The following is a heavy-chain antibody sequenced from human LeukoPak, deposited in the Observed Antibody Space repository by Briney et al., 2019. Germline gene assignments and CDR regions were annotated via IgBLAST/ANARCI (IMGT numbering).Heavy chain of an antibody. CDR1: GGSISSYY. Sequence: KPSETLSLTCTVSGGSISSYYWTWIRQPPGKGLEWIGYIYYNGGTNYNPSLKSRVTISVDTSKNQFSLKLSSVTAADTAVYYCARDRGFSYDLDYWGQGTLVTVSS. CDR2: IYYNGGT. CDR3: ARDRGFSYDLDY. D-gene: IGHD5-18*01. J-gene: IGHJ4*02. V-gene: IGHV4-59*01.